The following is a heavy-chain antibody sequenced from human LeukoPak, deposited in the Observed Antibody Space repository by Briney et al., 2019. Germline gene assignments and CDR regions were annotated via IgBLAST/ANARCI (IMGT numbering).Heavy chain of an antibody. CDR3: ARTVAAAGTRYFDY. CDR1: GGSISSSSYY. Sequence: SETLSLICTVSGGSISSSSYYWGWIRQPPGKGLEWIGTTYYSGSTYYNPPLESRVTISVDTSKNQFSLKLSSVTAADTAVYYCARTVAAAGTRYFDYWGQGTLVTVSS. J-gene: IGHJ4*02. D-gene: IGHD6-13*01. CDR2: TYYSGST. V-gene: IGHV4-39*01.